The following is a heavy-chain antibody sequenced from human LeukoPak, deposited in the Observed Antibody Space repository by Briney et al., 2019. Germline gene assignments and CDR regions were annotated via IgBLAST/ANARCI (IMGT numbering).Heavy chain of an antibody. V-gene: IGHV4-59*13. J-gene: IGHJ4*02. CDR2: IYYSGST. Sequence: PSETLSLTCTVSGGSISSYYWSWIRQPPGKGLEWIGYIYYSGSTNYNPSLKSRVTISVDTSKNQFSLKLSSVTAADTAVYYCARAMAGETGGFDYWGQGTLVTVSS. D-gene: IGHD3-16*01. CDR1: GGSISSYY. CDR3: ARAMAGETGGFDY.